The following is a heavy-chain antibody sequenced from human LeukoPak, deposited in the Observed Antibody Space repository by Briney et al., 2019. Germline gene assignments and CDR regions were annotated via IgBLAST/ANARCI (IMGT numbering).Heavy chain of an antibody. CDR3: AGPGSYPDY. Sequence: SETLSLTCAVYGGSFSGYYWSWIRQPPGKGLEWIGEINHSGSTNYNPSLKSRVTISVDTSKNQFSLKLSSVTAADTAVYYCAGPGSYPDYWGQGTLVTVSS. J-gene: IGHJ4*02. CDR2: INHSGST. V-gene: IGHV4-34*01. CDR1: GGSFSGYY. D-gene: IGHD1-26*01.